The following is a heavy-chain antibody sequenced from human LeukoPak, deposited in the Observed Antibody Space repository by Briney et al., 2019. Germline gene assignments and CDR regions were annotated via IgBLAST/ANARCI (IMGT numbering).Heavy chain of an antibody. V-gene: IGHV4-4*07. Sequence: PSETLSLTCTVSGGSISSYYWSWIRQPAGKGLEWIGRIYTSGSTNYNPSLKSRVTMSVDTSKNQFSLKLSSVTAADTAVYYCARGGLRYFDWSRFDPWGQGTLVTVSS. CDR1: GGSISSYY. CDR3: ARGGLRYFDWSRFDP. D-gene: IGHD3-9*01. CDR2: IYTSGST. J-gene: IGHJ5*02.